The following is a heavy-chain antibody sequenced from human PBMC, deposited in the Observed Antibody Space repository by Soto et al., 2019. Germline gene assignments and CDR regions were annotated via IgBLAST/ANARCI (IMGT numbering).Heavy chain of an antibody. V-gene: IGHV3-53*01. CDR3: ARAPPYCSSASCPGAFDI. CDR1: GFTVSSNY. J-gene: IGHJ3*02. CDR2: IYSGGNT. Sequence: GSLRLSCAASGFTVSSNYMSWVRQAPGKGLEWVSVIYSGGNTYYADSVKGRFTISRDNSKNTLYLQMNSLRAEDTAVYYCARAPPYCSSASCPGAFDIWGQGTMVTVSS. D-gene: IGHD2-2*01.